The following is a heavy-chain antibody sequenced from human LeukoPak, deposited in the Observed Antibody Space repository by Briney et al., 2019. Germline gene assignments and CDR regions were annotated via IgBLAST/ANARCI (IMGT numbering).Heavy chain of an antibody. CDR2: ISGSGGST. Sequence: PGGSLRLSCAASGFTSSSYAMSWVRQAPGKGLEWVSAISGSGGSTYYADSVRGRFTISRDNSKNTLYLQMNSLRAEDTAVYYCAKDSTVVPAADNWFDPWGQGTLVTVSS. D-gene: IGHD2-2*01. CDR3: AKDSTVVPAADNWFDP. CDR1: GFTSSSYA. V-gene: IGHV3-23*01. J-gene: IGHJ5*02.